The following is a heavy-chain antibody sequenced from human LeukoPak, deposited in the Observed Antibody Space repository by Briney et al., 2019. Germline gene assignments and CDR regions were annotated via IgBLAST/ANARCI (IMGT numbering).Heavy chain of an antibody. CDR3: AKDLAAAGSYFDY. CDR2: IWYDGSNK. V-gene: IGHV3-33*06. CDR1: GFTFSSYG. D-gene: IGHD6-13*01. J-gene: IGHJ4*02. Sequence: GGSLRLSCAASGFTFSSYGMHWVRQAPGKGLEWAAVIWYDGSNKYYADSVKGRFTISRDNSKNTLYLQMNSLRAEDTAVYYCAKDLAAAGSYFDYWGQATLVTVSS.